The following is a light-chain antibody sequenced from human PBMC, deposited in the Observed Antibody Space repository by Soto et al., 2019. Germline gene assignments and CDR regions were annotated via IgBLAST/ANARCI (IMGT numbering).Light chain of an antibody. Sequence: IVLTQSQGTLSVSPGERATVSCRASQTVSSGFLAWYQQKVGQAPSLLIYGASTRATGIPDRFSGSGSGTDFTLTIDSLEPEDFAVYYCHQYYSSPTTVGGGTKVEIK. J-gene: IGKJ4*01. V-gene: IGKV3-20*01. CDR1: QTVSSGF. CDR3: HQYYSSPTT. CDR2: GAS.